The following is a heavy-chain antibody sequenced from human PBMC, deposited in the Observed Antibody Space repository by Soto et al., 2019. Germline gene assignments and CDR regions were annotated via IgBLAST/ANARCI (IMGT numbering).Heavy chain of an antibody. V-gene: IGHV4-59*08. Sequence: SETLSLTCTVSGGSVSSDYWSWIRQPPGKGLEWIGYTHNSGNTDYNPSLKSRVTISLDASRNEFSLSLRSVTAADPAVYYCAKGGWYEDHWGQGTLVTVSS. CDR1: GGSVSSDY. D-gene: IGHD6-19*01. CDR3: AKGGWYEDH. CDR2: THNSGNT. J-gene: IGHJ4*02.